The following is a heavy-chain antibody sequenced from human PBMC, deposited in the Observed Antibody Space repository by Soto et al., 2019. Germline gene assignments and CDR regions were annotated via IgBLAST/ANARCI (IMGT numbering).Heavy chain of an antibody. Sequence: QVLLVQSGVEVKKPGASVKVSCKASGYTFTNYGLSWVRQAPGQGLEWMGWISGSNGQTKYAQKFQGIVTMTTDTSTSRAYMELRNLRPDDTAVYYCARILLVFGVANVGNYLDSWGQGTLVSVSS. V-gene: IGHV1-18*01. CDR3: ARILLVFGVANVGNYLDS. CDR2: ISGSNGQT. CDR1: GYTFTNYG. D-gene: IGHD3-3*01. J-gene: IGHJ4*02.